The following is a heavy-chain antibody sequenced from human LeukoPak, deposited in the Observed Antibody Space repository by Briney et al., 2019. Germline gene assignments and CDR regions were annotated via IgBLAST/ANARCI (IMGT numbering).Heavy chain of an antibody. CDR2: ITRTSSYI. CDR1: GFSFSDYS. CDR3: AREVKAVPGDESFDY. Sequence: GGSLRLSCAASGFSFSDYSMNWVRQAPGKGLEWVSSITRTSSYIYYTDSMKGRFTISRDNAKNSLYLQMNSLRAEDTAVYYCAREVKAVPGDESFDYWGQGTLVTVSS. D-gene: IGHD6-19*01. J-gene: IGHJ4*02. V-gene: IGHV3-21*04.